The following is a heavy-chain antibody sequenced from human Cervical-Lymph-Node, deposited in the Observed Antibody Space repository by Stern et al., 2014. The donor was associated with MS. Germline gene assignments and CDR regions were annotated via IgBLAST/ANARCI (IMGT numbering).Heavy chain of an antibody. D-gene: IGHD4-23*01. CDR3: ARGRGGNYRYYFDY. CDR1: GFTFSSYS. V-gene: IGHV3-21*01. Sequence: EVQLVESGGVLVKPGGSLRLSCAASGFTFSSYSMNWVRQAPGKGLDWVASISSGGSYIYYADSLNGRFTISRDNAKNSLYLQMNSLRAEDTAVYYCARGRGGNYRYYFDYWGQGTLVTVSS. J-gene: IGHJ4*02. CDR2: ISSGGSYI.